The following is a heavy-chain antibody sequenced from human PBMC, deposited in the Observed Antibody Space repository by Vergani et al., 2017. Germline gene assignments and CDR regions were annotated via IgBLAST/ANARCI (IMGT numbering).Heavy chain of an antibody. CDR3: ARTLDADFYCYGMDV. J-gene: IGHJ6*02. CDR2: ISSSGSTI. CDR1: GFTFSSYE. D-gene: IGHD3-3*01. V-gene: IGHV3-48*03. Sequence: EVQLVESGGGLVQPGGSLRLSCAASGFTFSSYEMNWVRQAPGKGLEWVSYISSSGSTIYYADSVKGRFTISRDNAKNSLYLQMNSLRAEDTAVYYCARTLDADFYCYGMDVWGQGTTVTVSS.